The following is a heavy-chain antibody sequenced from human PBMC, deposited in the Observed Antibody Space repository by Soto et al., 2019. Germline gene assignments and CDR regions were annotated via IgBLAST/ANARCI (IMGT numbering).Heavy chain of an antibody. CDR3: ARTVYCSGGSCYSPYYYYYMDV. D-gene: IGHD2-15*01. V-gene: IGHV1-69*02. Sequence: QVQLVQSGAEVKKPGSSVKVSCKASGGTFSSYTISWVRQAPGQGLEWMGRIIPILGIANYAQKFQGRVTITADKSTSTAYMEPSSLRSEDTAVYYCARTVYCSGGSCYSPYYYYYMDVWGKGTTVTVSS. CDR2: IIPILGIA. CDR1: GGTFSSYT. J-gene: IGHJ6*03.